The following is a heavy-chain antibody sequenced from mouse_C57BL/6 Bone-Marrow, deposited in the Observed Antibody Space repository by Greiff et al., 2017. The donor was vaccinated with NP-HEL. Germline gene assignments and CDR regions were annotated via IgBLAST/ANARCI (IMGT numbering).Heavy chain of an antibody. CDR2: INSDGGST. J-gene: IGHJ3*01. CDR1: EYEFPSHD. D-gene: IGHD2-1*01. CDR3: ARHKGNSPFAY. V-gene: IGHV5-2*01. Sequence: ESNEYEFPSHDMSWVRKTPEKRLELVAAINSDGGSTYYPDTMERRFIISRDNTKKTLYLQMSSLRSEDTALYYCARHKGNSPFAYWGQGTLVTVSA.